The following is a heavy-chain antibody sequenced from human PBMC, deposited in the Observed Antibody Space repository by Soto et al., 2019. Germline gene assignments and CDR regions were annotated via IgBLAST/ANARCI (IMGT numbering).Heavy chain of an antibody. CDR2: ISYSGST. V-gene: IGHV4-59*01. Sequence: PSETLSLTCTVSGGSMISYYCTFLRQSPGRGLEWIVYISYSGSTYYNPSLKSRVTISADTSKNQFSLRMNSMIAADTAVYYCARADPDASVGYWGQGTLVTVSS. J-gene: IGHJ4*02. D-gene: IGHD2-15*01. CDR1: GGSMISYY. CDR3: ARADPDASVGY.